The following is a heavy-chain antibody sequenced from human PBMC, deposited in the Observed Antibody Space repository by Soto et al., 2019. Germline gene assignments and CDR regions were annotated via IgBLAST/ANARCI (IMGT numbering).Heavy chain of an antibody. CDR1: GLTFSSYW. Sequence: EVQLVESGGGLVQPGGSLRLSCAASGLTFSSYWMHWVRQAPGKGLLWVSRINSDGSSTSYADPVKGRFTISRDNAKNTLYLQMNSLRAEDTAVYYCATEMARGYWGQGTLVTVSS. J-gene: IGHJ4*02. D-gene: IGHD5-12*01. CDR3: ATEMARGY. CDR2: INSDGSST. V-gene: IGHV3-74*01.